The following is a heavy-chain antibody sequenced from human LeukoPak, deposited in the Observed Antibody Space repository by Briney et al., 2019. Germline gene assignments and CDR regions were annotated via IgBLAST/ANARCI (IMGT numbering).Heavy chain of an antibody. J-gene: IGHJ4*02. CDR2: IYYSGST. CDR3: ARHGHSSSWLDY. V-gene: IGHV4-59*08. D-gene: IGHD6-13*01. Sequence: SETLSLTCAVYGGSFSAYYWTWIRQPPGKGLEWIGYIYYSGSTNYNPSLKSRVTISVDTSKNQFSLKLSSVTAADTAVYYCARHGHSSSWLDYWGQGTLVTVSS. CDR1: GGSFSAYY.